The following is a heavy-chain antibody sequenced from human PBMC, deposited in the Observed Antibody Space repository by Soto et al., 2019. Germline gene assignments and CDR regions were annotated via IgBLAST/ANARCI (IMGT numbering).Heavy chain of an antibody. CDR1: GFTFGDYA. Sequence: GGSLRLSCTASGFTFGDYAMSWVRQAPGKGLEWVGFIRSKAYGGTTEYAASVKGRFTISRDDSKSIAYPQMNSLKTEDTAVYYCTRDQSRNELWFGEPINYYHGMDVWGQGTTVTVSS. D-gene: IGHD3-10*01. V-gene: IGHV3-49*04. CDR3: TRDQSRNELWFGEPINYYHGMDV. J-gene: IGHJ6*02. CDR2: IRSKAYGGTT.